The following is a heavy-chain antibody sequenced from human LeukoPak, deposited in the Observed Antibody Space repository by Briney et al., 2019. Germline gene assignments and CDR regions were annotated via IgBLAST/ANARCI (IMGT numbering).Heavy chain of an antibody. Sequence: ASETLSLTCAVYGGSFSGYYWSWIRQPPGKGLEWIGEINHSGSTNYNPSLKSRVTISVDTSKNQFSLKLSSVTAADTAVYYCAREVGGRDYWGQGTLVTVSS. J-gene: IGHJ4*02. CDR3: AREVGGRDY. V-gene: IGHV4-34*01. CDR1: GGSFSGYY. D-gene: IGHD6-19*01. CDR2: INHSGST.